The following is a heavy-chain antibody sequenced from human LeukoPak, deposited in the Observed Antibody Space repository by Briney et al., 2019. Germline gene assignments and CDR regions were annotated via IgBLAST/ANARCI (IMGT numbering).Heavy chain of an antibody. J-gene: IGHJ4*02. Sequence: ASVKVSCKASGYTFTSYDINWVRQATGQGLEWMGWMNPNSGNSGYAQKFQGRVTMTRNTSISTAYMELSSLRSEDTAVYYCANYGADTGGLDYWGQGTLVTVSS. V-gene: IGHV1-8*01. CDR2: MNPNSGNS. CDR1: GYTFTSYD. D-gene: IGHD4-17*01. CDR3: ANYGADTGGLDY.